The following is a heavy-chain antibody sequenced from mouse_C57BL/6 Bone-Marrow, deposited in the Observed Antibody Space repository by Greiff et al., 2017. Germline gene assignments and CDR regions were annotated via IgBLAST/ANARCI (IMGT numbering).Heavy chain of an antibody. J-gene: IGHJ2*01. CDR1: GYSFTDYY. CDR2: INPYNGGT. CDR3: ARRGGGADY. Sequence: VQLQQSGPELVKPGASVKISCKASGYSFTDYYMNWVKQSHGKSLEWIGVINPYNGGTSYNQKFKGKATLTVDKSSSTAYMELHSLTSEDSAVYYCARRGGGADYWGQGTTLTVSS. V-gene: IGHV1-19*01. D-gene: IGHD1-1*02.